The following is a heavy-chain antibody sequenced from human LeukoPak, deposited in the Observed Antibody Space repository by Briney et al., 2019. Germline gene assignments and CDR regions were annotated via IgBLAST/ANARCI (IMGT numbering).Heavy chain of an antibody. J-gene: IGHJ4*02. D-gene: IGHD5-18*01. CDR2: INHSGST. CDR3: ARGFVNLLQIQGFDY. Sequence: SETLSLTCTVSGGSISNSDYYWDWIRQPPGKGLEWIGEINHSGSTNYNPSLKSRVTISVDTSKNQFSLKLSSVTAADTAVYYCARGFVNLLQIQGFDYWGQGTLVTVSS. V-gene: IGHV4-39*07. CDR1: GGSISNSDYY.